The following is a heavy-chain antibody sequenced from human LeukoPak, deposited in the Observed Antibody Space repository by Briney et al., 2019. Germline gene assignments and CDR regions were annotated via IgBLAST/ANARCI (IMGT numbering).Heavy chain of an antibody. CDR3: TKGGRYEAQLYYYYLDV. D-gene: IGHD5-12*01. Sequence: GGSLRLSCAASGFTFSSYWISWVRQAPGKGLEWVSAVSCSGVSTYYADSVKGRFTISSDNSTNTPYLQLNSLRAEDTAGHCCTKGGRYEAQLYYYYLDVWGKGTTVTISS. J-gene: IGHJ6*03. CDR2: VSCSGVST. CDR1: GFTFSSYW. V-gene: IGHV3-23*01.